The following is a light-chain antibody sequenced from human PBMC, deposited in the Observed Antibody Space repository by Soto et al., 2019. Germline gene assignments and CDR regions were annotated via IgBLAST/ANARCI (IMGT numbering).Light chain of an antibody. J-gene: IGLJ1*01. CDR2: EVS. V-gene: IGLV2-14*01. Sequence: QSVLTQPASVSGSPGQSITISCTGTSSDVGAYDFVSWYQQHPGKAPKLMIYEVSNRPSGVSNRFSGSKSGNTASLTISALQAEDEADYHCSSYRSTSSYVFGPGTKLTVL. CDR1: SSDVGAYDF. CDR3: SSYRSTSSYV.